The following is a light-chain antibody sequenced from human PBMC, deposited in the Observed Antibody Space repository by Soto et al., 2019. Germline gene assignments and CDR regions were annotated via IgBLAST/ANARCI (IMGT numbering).Light chain of an antibody. CDR2: AAS. Sequence: DIPMTQSPSTLSAYVGDRVTITCRASQNIHRWLAWYQQKPGKAPNLLIYAASSLHSGVPSRFSGSGSGTDFTLTISSLQPEDFATYYCQQANSFPLTFGGGTKVDIK. CDR1: QNIHRW. J-gene: IGKJ4*01. V-gene: IGKV1-12*01. CDR3: QQANSFPLT.